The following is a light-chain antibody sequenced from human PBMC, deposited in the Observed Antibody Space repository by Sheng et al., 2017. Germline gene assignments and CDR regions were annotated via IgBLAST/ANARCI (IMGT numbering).Light chain of an antibody. CDR3: QQYSSFFYT. CDR1: RDISSW. Sequence: DIQMTQSPSSVSASVGDRVTISCRASRDISSWLAWYQQKPGKAPKLLIYKASSLESGVPSRFSGSGSGTEFTLTISSLQPDDFATYYCQQYSSFFYTFGQGTRLEI. V-gene: IGKV1-5*03. J-gene: IGKJ2*01. CDR2: KAS.